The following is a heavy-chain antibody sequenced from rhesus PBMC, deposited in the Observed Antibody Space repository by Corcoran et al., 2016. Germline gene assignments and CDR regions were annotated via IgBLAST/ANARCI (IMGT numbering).Heavy chain of an antibody. J-gene: IGHJ1*01. CDR1: GGSINSNY. CDR2: IYGSSGRT. Sequence: QVQLQESGPGLVKPSETLSLTCAVSGGSINSNYWSWIRQPPGKGLEWIGYIYGSSGRTYYNPSLKSRVTISTDTSKNQFSLKLSSATAADTAVYYCARSYSSWSGRYFECWGQGALVTVSS. D-gene: IGHD6-13*01. CDR3: ARSYSSWSGRYFEC. V-gene: IGHV4-160*01.